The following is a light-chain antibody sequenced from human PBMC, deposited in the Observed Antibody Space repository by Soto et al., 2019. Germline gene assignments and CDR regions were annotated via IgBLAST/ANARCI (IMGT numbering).Light chain of an antibody. CDR3: QQYGYSPYT. V-gene: IGKV3-20*01. Sequence: EIVLTQSPGTLSSSPGERATLSCRASQSVSSNYLAWYQQKPGQAPRLLIYVASSRATGIPDRFSGSGSGTDFTLTISSLEPEDFAAYYCQQYGYSPYTFGQGTKLDIK. CDR2: VAS. CDR1: QSVSSNY. J-gene: IGKJ2*01.